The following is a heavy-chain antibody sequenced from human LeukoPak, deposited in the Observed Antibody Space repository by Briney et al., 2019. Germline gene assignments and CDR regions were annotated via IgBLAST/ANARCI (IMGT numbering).Heavy chain of an antibody. V-gene: IGHV4-61*01. CDR3: ARHDRDSSGWYSNSFDY. CDR2: IYYSGST. J-gene: IGHJ4*02. CDR1: GDSVTGGLYY. Sequence: PSQTLSLTCTVSGDSVTGGLYYWSWIRQPPGKGLEWIGYIYYSGSTNYNPSLKSRVTISVDTSKNQFSLKLSSVTAADTAVYYCARHDRDSSGWYSNSFDYWGQGTLVTVSS. D-gene: IGHD6-19*01.